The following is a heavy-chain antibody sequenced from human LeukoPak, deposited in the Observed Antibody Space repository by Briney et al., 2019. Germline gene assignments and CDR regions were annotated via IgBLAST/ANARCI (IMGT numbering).Heavy chain of an antibody. J-gene: IGHJ4*02. CDR1: GFTFSSYA. Sequence: GGSLKLSCAASGFTFSSYAMHWVRQAPGKGLEWVAVISYDGSNKYYADSVKGRFTISRDNSKNTLYLQMNSLRAEDTAVYYCARDGAAYYGILTGYYPDDYWGQGTLVTVSS. V-gene: IGHV3-30-3*01. CDR2: ISYDGSNK. CDR3: ARDGAAYYGILTGYYPDDY. D-gene: IGHD3-9*01.